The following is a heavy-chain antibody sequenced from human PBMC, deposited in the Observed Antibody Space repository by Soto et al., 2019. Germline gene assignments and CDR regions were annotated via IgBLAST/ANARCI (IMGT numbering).Heavy chain of an antibody. CDR3: GRVMIGTSRHTDSDY. CDR1: GASISSRDYH. J-gene: IGHJ4*02. V-gene: IGHV4-39*01. Sequence: SETLSLTCSVSGASISSRDYHWGWIRQTPGKGLEWIGNIDYNGVTYYNPSLKSRVTVSKDTSKNQFSLKVASVTAADTAIYYCGRVMIGTSRHTDSDYWGQGTQVTVSS. CDR2: IDYNGVT. D-gene: IGHD2-2*01.